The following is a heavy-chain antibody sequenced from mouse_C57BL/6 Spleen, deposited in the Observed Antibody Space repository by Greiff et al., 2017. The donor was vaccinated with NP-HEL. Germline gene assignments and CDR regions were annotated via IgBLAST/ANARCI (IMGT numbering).Heavy chain of an antibody. V-gene: IGHV1-15*01. J-gene: IGHJ3*01. CDR1: GYTFTDYE. D-gene: IGHD1-1*01. CDR3: TRVYYDGSSAWFAY. Sequence: VQLQQSGAELVRPGASVTLSCKASGYTFTDYEMHWVKQTPVHGLEWIGAIDPETGGTAYNQKFKGKAILTADKSSSTAYMELRSLTSEDSAVYYCTRVYYDGSSAWFAYWGQGTLVTVSA. CDR2: IDPETGGT.